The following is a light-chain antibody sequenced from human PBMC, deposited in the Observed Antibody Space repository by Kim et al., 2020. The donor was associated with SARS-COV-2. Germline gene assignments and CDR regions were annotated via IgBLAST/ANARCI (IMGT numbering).Light chain of an antibody. V-gene: IGKV1-39*01. CDR1: QSISSY. J-gene: IGKJ5*01. CDR3: QQSYIPPPIT. CDR2: ASS. Sequence: DIQMTQSTSSLSAYVGDRVTISCRASQSISSYLNWYQQRPGKAPKLLIYASSSLQSGVPSRFSGSGSGTHFTLTISSLQPEDYATYYCQQSYIPPPITFGQGTRLEI.